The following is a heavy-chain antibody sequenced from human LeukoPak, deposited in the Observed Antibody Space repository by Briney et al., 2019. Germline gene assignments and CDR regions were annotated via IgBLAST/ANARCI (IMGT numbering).Heavy chain of an antibody. CDR1: GYTLTELS. D-gene: IGHD3-10*01. Sequence: ASVKVSCKVSGYTLTELSMHWVRQAPGKGLEWMGGFDPEDGETIYAQKFQGRVTMTRDTSISTAYMELSRLRSDDTAVYYCARDRGALNWFDPWGQGTLVTVSS. CDR2: FDPEDGET. CDR3: ARDRGALNWFDP. J-gene: IGHJ5*02. V-gene: IGHV1-24*01.